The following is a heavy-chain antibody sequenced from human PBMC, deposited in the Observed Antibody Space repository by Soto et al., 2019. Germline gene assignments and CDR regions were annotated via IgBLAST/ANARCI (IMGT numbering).Heavy chain of an antibody. CDR3: ARDSGESSEDACDL. D-gene: IGHD3-22*01. J-gene: IGHJ3*01. CDR1: GGSISSGDFS. Sequence: QLQLQESGPRLVKPSQTLSLTCAVSGGSISSGDFSWSWLLQPPGKGLEWIGYIYHRGRTNYNPSLKSRATISVDRSSNQLSLKLTAVTSADTGVYYCARDSGESSEDACDLWGQGTMVTVSS. V-gene: IGHV4-30-2*01. CDR2: IYHRGRT.